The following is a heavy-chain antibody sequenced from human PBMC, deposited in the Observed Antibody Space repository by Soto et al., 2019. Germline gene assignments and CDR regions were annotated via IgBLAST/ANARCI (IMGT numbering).Heavy chain of an antibody. CDR2: INPSGGST. CDR3: AGDLGVSRELYY. V-gene: IGHV1-46*01. D-gene: IGHD1-26*01. J-gene: IGHJ4*02. CDR1: GYTFTSYY. Sequence: QVQLVQSGAEVKKPGASVKVSCKASGYTFTSYYMHWVRQTPGQGLEWMGIINPSGGSTSYAQKFQGRVTMTRDTSTSRVYMELSSLRSEDTAVYFCAGDLGVSRELYYWGQGTLVTVSS.